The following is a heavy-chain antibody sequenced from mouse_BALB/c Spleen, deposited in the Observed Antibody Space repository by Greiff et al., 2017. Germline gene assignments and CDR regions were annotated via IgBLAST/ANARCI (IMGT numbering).Heavy chain of an antibody. CDR2: INPYYGST. CDR3: ARKTGTSAMDY. D-gene: IGHD4-1*01. Sequence: VQLQQTGPELVKPGASVKISCKASGYSFTDYIMLWVKQSHGKSLEWIGNINPYYGSTSYNLKFKGKATLTVDKSSSTAYMQLNSLTSEDSAVYYCARKTGTSAMDYWGQGTSVTVSS. J-gene: IGHJ4*01. V-gene: IGHV1-39*01. CDR1: GYSFTDYI.